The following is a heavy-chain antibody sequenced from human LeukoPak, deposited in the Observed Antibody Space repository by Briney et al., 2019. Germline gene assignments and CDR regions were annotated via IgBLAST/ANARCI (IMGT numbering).Heavy chain of an antibody. Sequence: SVKVSCKASGGTFSSYAISWVRQAPGQGLEWMGGIIPIFGTANYAQKFQGRVTITADESTSTAYMELSSLRSEDTAVYYCARERLQGEWELLFSSYFDYWGQGTLVTVSS. CDR1: GGTFSSYA. J-gene: IGHJ4*02. CDR3: ARERLQGEWELLFSSYFDY. CDR2: IIPIFGTA. D-gene: IGHD1-26*01. V-gene: IGHV1-69*13.